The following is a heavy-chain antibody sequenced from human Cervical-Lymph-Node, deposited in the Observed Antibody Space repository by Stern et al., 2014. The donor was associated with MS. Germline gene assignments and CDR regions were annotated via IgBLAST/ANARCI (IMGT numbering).Heavy chain of an antibody. Sequence: QVQLVQSGAEVKKPGASVKVSCKVSGYTLSEISMHWVRQAPGKGLEWMGGFGHEHGETRYAQKFQGRVTMAEDRSTDTAYMELSSLRSEDTAVYYCATHRGRVTYYYGMDVWGQGTTVTVSS. D-gene: IGHD2-21*02. CDR1: GYTLSEIS. CDR3: ATHRGRVTYYYGMDV. V-gene: IGHV1-24*01. CDR2: FGHEHGET. J-gene: IGHJ6*02.